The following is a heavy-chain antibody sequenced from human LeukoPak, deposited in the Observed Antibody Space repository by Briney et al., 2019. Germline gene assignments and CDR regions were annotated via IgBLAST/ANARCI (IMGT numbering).Heavy chain of an antibody. D-gene: IGHD2-2*02. CDR2: ISGSGGST. V-gene: IGHV3-23*01. CDR3: AKASRGAYCSSTTCYTYYFDY. Sequence: GGSLRLSCAASGFAFSSYAMSWVRQAPGKGLEWVSAISGSGGSTYYADSVKGRFTISRDNSKNTLYLQMNSLRAEDTAVYYCAKASRGAYCSSTTCYTYYFDYWGQGTLVAVSS. J-gene: IGHJ4*02. CDR1: GFAFSSYA.